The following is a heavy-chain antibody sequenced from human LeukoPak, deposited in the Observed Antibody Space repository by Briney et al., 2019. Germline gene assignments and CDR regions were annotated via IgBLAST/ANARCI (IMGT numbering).Heavy chain of an antibody. CDR1: GFTLSSYA. V-gene: IGHV3-23*01. J-gene: IGHJ4*02. Sequence: PGGSLRLSCTASGFTLSSYAMSWVRQAPGEGLEWVSTISGSADNTNYAEAVKGRFTISRDNAKSSLYLQMNSLRDEGTAVYYCARVWQDYSGVDYWGQGTLVTVSS. D-gene: IGHD2-21*01. CDR3: ARVWQDYSGVDY. CDR2: ISGSADNT.